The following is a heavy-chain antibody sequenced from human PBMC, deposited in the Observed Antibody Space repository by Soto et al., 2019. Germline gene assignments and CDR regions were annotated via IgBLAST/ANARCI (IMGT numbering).Heavy chain of an antibody. CDR1: GFTFSNAW. CDR3: TTEYSSGWSDS. J-gene: IGHJ4*02. D-gene: IGHD6-19*01. CDR2: IKSKTDGGTT. V-gene: IGHV3-15*01. Sequence: EVQLVESGGGLVKPGGSLRLSCAASGFTFSNAWMSWVRQAPGKGLEWVGRIKSKTDGGTTDYAAPGKGRFTISRDDSKNTLYLQMNSLKTEDTAVYYCTTEYSSGWSDSWGQGTLVTVSS.